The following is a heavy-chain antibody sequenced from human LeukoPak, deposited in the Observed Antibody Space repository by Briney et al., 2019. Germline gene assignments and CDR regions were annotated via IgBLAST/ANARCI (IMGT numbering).Heavy chain of an antibody. CDR1: GYTFTSYG. D-gene: IGHD3-10*01. Sequence: ASVKVSCKASGYTFTSYGISWVRQAPGQGLEWMGWISAYNGNTDYAQKLQGRVTMTTDTSTSTAYMELRSLRSDDTAVYYCARVWFGESPPYNWFDPWGQGTLVTVSS. CDR3: ARVWFGESPPYNWFDP. CDR2: ISAYNGNT. J-gene: IGHJ5*02. V-gene: IGHV1-18*01.